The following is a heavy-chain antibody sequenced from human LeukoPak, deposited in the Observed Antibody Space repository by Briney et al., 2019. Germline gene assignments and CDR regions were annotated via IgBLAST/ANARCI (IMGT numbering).Heavy chain of an antibody. V-gene: IGHV3-7*01. D-gene: IGHD7-27*01. Sequence: GGSLRLSCAASGFSFTSSWMTWVRQAPGKGLEWVANISPDGSVKNQVASVKGRLTISRDNAKTTLYLQMNSLSAEDTAVYYCARDLNWGDFDYWGQGTLVTVSS. CDR3: ARDLNWGDFDY. J-gene: IGHJ4*02. CDR1: GFSFTSSW. CDR2: ISPDGSVK.